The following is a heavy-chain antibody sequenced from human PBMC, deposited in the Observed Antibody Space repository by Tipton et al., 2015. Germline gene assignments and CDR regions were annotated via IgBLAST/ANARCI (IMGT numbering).Heavy chain of an antibody. V-gene: IGHV4-34*01. CDR1: GGSFSGYT. Sequence: TLSLTCAVYGGSFSGYTWHWIRQPPGKGLEWIGEVNHSGNTNYNPSLESRFIISVDTPKNQFSLKLSSVTAADTAVYYCARYTAYGSGIYTYYFDYWGQGTLVTVSS. CDR3: ARYTAYGSGIYTYYFDY. J-gene: IGHJ4*02. D-gene: IGHD3-10*01. CDR2: VNHSGNT.